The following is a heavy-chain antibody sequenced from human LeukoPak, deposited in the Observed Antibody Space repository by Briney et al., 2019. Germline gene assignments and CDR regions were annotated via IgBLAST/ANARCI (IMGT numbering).Heavy chain of an antibody. D-gene: IGHD6-19*01. CDR3: ARITDLSVATDY. J-gene: IGHJ4*02. CDR2: IWHTGST. Sequence: PSETLSLTCTVSGYSINSGYYWGWIRQPPGKGLERIGSIWHTGSTYYNPSPKSRVTISVDTSKNQFSLKLTSVTAADTAVYYCARITDLSVATDYWGQGTLVTVSS. V-gene: IGHV4-38-2*02. CDR1: GYSINSGYY.